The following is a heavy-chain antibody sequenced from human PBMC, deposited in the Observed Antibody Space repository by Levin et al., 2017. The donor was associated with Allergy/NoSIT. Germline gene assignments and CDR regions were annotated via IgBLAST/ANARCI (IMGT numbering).Heavy chain of an antibody. D-gene: IGHD2-21*02. CDR1: GFTFSSYS. Sequence: GGSLRLSCAASGFTFSSYSMNWVRQAPGKGLEWVSYISSSSSTIYYADSVKGRFTISRDNAKNSLYLQMNSLRDEDTAVYYCARQPVLVTAMHFDYWGQGTLVTVSS. V-gene: IGHV3-48*02. CDR3: ARQPVLVTAMHFDY. J-gene: IGHJ4*02. CDR2: ISSSSSTI.